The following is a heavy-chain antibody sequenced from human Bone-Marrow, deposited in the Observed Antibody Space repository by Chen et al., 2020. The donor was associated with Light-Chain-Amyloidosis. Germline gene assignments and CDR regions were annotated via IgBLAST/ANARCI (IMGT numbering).Heavy chain of an antibody. J-gene: IGHJ4*02. D-gene: IGHD5-12*01. CDR3: ARRRDGYYFDY. CDR2: IYPDYSDA. V-gene: IGHV5-51*01. Sequence: EVQLEQSGPEVKKPGESLKISCKGSGYTFPNYGIRWVRQMPGIGLELIGVIYPDYSDARYRPSFDSQVTIPADNSITTAFLQWRILKASDTAMYYCARRRDGYYFDYWGQGTLVTVSS. CDR1: GYTFPNYG.